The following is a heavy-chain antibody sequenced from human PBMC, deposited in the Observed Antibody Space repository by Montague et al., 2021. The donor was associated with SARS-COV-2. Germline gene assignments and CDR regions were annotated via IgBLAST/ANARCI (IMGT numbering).Heavy chain of an antibody. CDR3: ASMVRAQVYYFDY. J-gene: IGHJ4*02. Sequence: SETLSLTCTVCGSISSSSYYWGWIRQPPGKGLEWIGSIFYSGSTDYNPSLKSRVTISVDTSKNQFSLKLSSVTAADTAVYYCASMVRAQVYYFDYWGQGTLVTVSS. V-gene: IGHV4-39*01. D-gene: IGHD3-10*01. CDR2: IFYSGST. CDR1: GSISSSSYY.